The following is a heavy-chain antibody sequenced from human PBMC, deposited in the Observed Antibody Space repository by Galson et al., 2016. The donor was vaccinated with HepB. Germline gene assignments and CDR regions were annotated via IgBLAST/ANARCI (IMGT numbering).Heavy chain of an antibody. J-gene: IGHJ4*02. CDR1: GFSFGNAW. CDR3: TRGYCSGGSCSMQDY. CDR2: IRSKANSYAT. D-gene: IGHD2-15*01. V-gene: IGHV3-73*01. Sequence: SLRLSCAASGFSFGNAWMSWVRQASGKGLEWVGRIRSKANSYATAYAASVKGRFTISRDDSKNTAYLQMNSLKTEDTAVYYCTRGYCSGGSCSMQDYWGQGTLVTVSS.